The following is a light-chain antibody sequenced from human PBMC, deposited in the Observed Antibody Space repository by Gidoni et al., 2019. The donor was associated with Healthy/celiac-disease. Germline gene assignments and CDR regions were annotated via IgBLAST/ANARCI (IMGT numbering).Light chain of an antibody. Sequence: EIVLTPSPATLSLSPGERATLSCRASQSVSSYLAWYQQQPGQAPRLLIYDASNRATGIPARFSGSGSGTDFTLTISSLEPEDFAVYYCQQRSNWPPESSFXQXTKLEIK. CDR3: QQRSNWPPESS. J-gene: IGKJ2*04. V-gene: IGKV3-11*01. CDR1: QSVSSY. CDR2: DAS.